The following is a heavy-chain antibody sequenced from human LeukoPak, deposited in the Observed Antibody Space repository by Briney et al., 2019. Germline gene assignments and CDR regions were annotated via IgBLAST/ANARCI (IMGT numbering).Heavy chain of an antibody. Sequence: GASVKVSCKASGYTFTSYDINWVRQATGQGLEWMGWMNPNSGNTGYAQKFQGRVTMTRNTSISTAYMELSSLRSEDTAVYYCARVLRYCSSTSCYYYYGMDVWGQGTTVTVSS. D-gene: IGHD2-2*01. CDR1: GYTFTSYD. CDR3: ARVLRYCSSTSCYYYYGMDV. CDR2: MNPNSGNT. V-gene: IGHV1-8*01. J-gene: IGHJ6*02.